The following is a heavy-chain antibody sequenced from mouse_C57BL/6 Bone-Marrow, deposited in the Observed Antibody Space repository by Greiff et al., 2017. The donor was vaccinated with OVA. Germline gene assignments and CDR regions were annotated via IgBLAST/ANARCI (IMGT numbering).Heavy chain of an antibody. CDR2: IDPENGDT. V-gene: IGHV14-4*01. D-gene: IGHD1-1*01. Sequence: VQLQQSGAELVRPGASVKLSCTASGFNIKDDYMHWVKQRPEQGLEWIGWIDPENGDTEYASKFQGKATITADTSSNTAYLQLSSLTSEDTAVYYCTEGGCYDYFDYWGQGTTLTVSS. CDR3: TEGGCYDYFDY. CDR1: GFNIKDDY. J-gene: IGHJ2*01.